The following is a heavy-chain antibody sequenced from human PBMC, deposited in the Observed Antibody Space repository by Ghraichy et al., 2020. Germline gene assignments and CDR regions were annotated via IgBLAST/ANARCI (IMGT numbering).Heavy chain of an antibody. V-gene: IGHV4-59*01. CDR2: IYYSGST. J-gene: IGHJ4*02. CDR1: GGSISSYY. Sequence: SETLSLTCTVSGGSISSYYWSWIRQPPGKGLEWIGYIYYSGSTNYNPSLKSRVTISVDTSKNQFSLKLSSVTAADTAVYYCARGPTTYYYGSGSSCFDYWGQGTLVTVSS. CDR3: ARGPTTYYYGSGSSCFDY. D-gene: IGHD3-10*01.